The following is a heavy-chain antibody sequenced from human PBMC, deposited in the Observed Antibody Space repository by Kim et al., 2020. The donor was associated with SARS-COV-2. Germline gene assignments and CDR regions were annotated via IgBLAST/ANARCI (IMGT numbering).Heavy chain of an antibody. Sequence: SDKSYGESVKGRFTISRDNAKNLLYLEMHSLRAEDTAVYYCTRHIVRIVAFWGPGTLVTVSS. CDR3: TRHIVRIVAF. J-gene: IGHJ4*02. D-gene: IGHD2-15*01. V-gene: IGHV3-7*03. CDR2: SDK.